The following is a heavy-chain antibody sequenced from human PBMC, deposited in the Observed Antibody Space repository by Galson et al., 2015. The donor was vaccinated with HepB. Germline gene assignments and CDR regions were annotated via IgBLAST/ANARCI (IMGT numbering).Heavy chain of an antibody. J-gene: IGHJ6*03. V-gene: IGHV4-61*02. D-gene: IGHD3-10*01. Sequence: QVQLQESGPGLVKPSETLSLTCTVSGGSISSGSYYWSWIRQPAGKGLEWIGRIYTSGSTNYNPSLKSRVTMSVDTSKNQFSLKLSSVTAADTAVYYCARGGRLWFGELLDYYYMDVWGKGTTVTVSS. CDR1: GGSISSGSYY. CDR3: ARGGRLWFGELLDYYYMDV. CDR2: IYTSGST.